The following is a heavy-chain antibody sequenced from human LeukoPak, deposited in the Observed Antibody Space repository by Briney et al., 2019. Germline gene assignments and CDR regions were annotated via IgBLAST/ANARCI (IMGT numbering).Heavy chain of an antibody. D-gene: IGHD3-10*01. CDR2: INHSGST. V-gene: IGHV4-34*01. CDR3: ARDYGVLLWFGESRAWFDP. Sequence: SETLSLTCAVYGGSFSGYYWSWIRQPPGKGLEWIGEINHSGSTNYNPSLKSRVTMSVDTSKNQFSLKLSSVTAADTAVYYCARDYGVLLWFGESRAWFDPWGQGTLVTVSS. J-gene: IGHJ5*02. CDR1: GGSFSGYY.